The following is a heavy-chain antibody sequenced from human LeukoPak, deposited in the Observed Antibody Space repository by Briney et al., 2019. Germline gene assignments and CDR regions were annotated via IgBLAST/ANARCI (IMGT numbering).Heavy chain of an antibody. D-gene: IGHD4/OR15-4a*01. CDR3: AAMVASLWGPAKTYGMDV. J-gene: IGHJ6*02. Sequence: GGSLRLSCAASGFTFSSYAMHWVRQAPGKGLEWVAVISYDGSNKYYADSVKGRFTISRDNSMNTLYLQMNSLRAEDTAVYYCAAMVASLWGPAKTYGMDVWGQGTTVTFSS. CDR1: GFTFSSYA. CDR2: ISYDGSNK. V-gene: IGHV3-30-3*01.